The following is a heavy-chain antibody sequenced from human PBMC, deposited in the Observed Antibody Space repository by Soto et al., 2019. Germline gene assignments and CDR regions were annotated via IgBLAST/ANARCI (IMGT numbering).Heavy chain of an antibody. CDR3: ARSVPGGGGADNLVS. Sequence: QVQLVQSGAEVKKPGSSVKVSCKASGGTFSSYTISWVRQAPGQGLEWMGRIIPILGIANYAQKFQGRVTMTAGKSTSTGYMELSRLRSEDTAVYYCARSVPGGGGADNLVSWGQGTLVTVSS. J-gene: IGHJ5*02. CDR1: GGTFSSYT. CDR2: IIPILGIA. V-gene: IGHV1-69*02. D-gene: IGHD1-26*01.